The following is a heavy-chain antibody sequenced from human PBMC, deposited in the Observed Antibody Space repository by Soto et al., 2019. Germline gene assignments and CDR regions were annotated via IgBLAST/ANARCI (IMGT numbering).Heavy chain of an antibody. V-gene: IGHV3-30-3*01. CDR3: ARDYGDYAGTGY. D-gene: IGHD4-17*01. J-gene: IGHJ4*02. CDR2: ISYDGDSE. Sequence: SLRLSCTASGFTFSHYNMYWVRQPPGKGLEWVAAISYDGDSEYYADSVKGRFTTSRDNSKTTLYLQMSSLRAEDTAVYYCARDYGDYAGTGYWGQGTLVTVSS. CDR1: GFTFSHYN.